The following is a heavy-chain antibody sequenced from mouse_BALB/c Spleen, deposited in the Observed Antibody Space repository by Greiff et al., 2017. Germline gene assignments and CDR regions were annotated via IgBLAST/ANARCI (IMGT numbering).Heavy chain of an antibody. CDR2: ISSGGRT. D-gene: IGHD2-4*01. CDR1: GFTFSSYA. J-gene: IGHJ3*01. V-gene: IGHV5-6-5*01. Sequence: EVKLMESGGGLVKPGGSLKLSCAASGFTFSSYAMSWVRQTPEKRLEWVASISSGGRTYYPDSVKGRFTISRDNARNILYLQMSSLRSEDTAMYYCARVYDYEEGFAYWGQGTLVTVSA. CDR3: ARVYDYEEGFAY.